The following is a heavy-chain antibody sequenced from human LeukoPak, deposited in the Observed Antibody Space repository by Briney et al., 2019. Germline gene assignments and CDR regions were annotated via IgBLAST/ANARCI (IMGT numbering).Heavy chain of an antibody. Sequence: SETLSLTCAVYGGSISGYYWSWIRQPPGQGLERNGEINNSESTNSNPSLKSRVTVSVDTSTNLFSLKLSSVTAADTAVYYCARRLLGYCSGGSCYSGYFQHGGQGTLVTVSS. J-gene: IGHJ1*01. CDR1: GGSISGYY. V-gene: IGHV4-34*01. CDR3: ARRLLGYCSGGSCYSGYFQH. CDR2: INNSEST. D-gene: IGHD2-15*01.